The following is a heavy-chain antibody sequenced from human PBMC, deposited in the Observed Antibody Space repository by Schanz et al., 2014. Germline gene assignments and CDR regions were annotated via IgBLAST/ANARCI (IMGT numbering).Heavy chain of an antibody. J-gene: IGHJ4*02. CDR2: ISFDGRNT. V-gene: IGHV3-30*03. D-gene: IGHD6-19*01. CDR1: GITLSGYG. CDR3: ARAGSGWSTASYYY. Sequence: QVQLVESGGGVVQPGGSLRLSCAASGITLSGYGLHWVRQAPGKGLEWVGFISFDGRNTGYAHSVKGRFSISRENSKSIVYLQMNSLRAEDTAVYYCARAGSGWSTASYYYWGQGTLVAVSS.